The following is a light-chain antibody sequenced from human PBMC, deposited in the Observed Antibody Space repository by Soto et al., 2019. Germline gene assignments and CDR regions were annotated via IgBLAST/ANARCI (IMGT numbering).Light chain of an antibody. CDR1: SSNIGAGYE. CDR3: WSYDSSRSGDV. V-gene: IGLV1-40*01. CDR2: ENN. J-gene: IGLJ2*01. Sequence: QSVLTQPPSVSEAPGQRVTISCTGSSSNIGAGYEAHWYQQVPGTAPKLLVYENNNRPSGVPDRCSGSKSGTSAPLAITGLLAEDEAEDYCWSYDSSRSGDVFGGGTKLTVL.